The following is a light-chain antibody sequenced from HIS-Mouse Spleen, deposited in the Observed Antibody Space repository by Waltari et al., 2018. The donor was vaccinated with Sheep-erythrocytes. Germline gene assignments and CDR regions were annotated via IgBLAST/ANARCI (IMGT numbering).Light chain of an antibody. CDR2: EGS. V-gene: IGLV2-23*01. CDR1: SSDVGSYNL. J-gene: IGLJ2*01. Sequence: QSALTQPASVSGSPGQSITISCTGTSSDVGSYNLVSWYQQHPGKAPKLMIYEGSKRPSGFCNRLPGSKPGNTASLTSSGLQAEDEADYYCCSYAGSSTLVFGGGTKLTVL. CDR3: CSYAGSSTLV.